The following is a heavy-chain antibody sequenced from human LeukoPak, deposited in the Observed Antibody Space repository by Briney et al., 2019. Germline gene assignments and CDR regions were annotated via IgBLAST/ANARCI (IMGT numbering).Heavy chain of an antibody. Sequence: GGSLRLSCAASGFTFSDYYMSWIRQAPGKGLEWVSYISSSSTYTNYANSVKGRFTISRDNAKNSLYLQMNSLTGEDTAVYYCARVHYHGSGLSSYFDHWGQGTLVTVSS. CDR1: GFTFSDYY. CDR2: ISSSSTYT. CDR3: ARVHYHGSGLSSYFDH. D-gene: IGHD3-10*01. V-gene: IGHV3-11*05. J-gene: IGHJ4*02.